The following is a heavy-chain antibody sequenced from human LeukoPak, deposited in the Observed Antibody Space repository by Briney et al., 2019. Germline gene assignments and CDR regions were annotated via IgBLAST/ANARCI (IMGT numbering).Heavy chain of an antibody. V-gene: IGHV5-51*01. CDR3: ARPLQGIVGDTGFDY. J-gene: IGHJ4*02. CDR1: DSSFATYW. CDR2: IYPSDSDT. Sequence: TTGASMKISCQASDSSFATYWIAWLRQMPGKGLEWMGIIYPSDSDTRYSPSFQGEVTISADKSIKTAYLQWSSLKASDTAMYYCARPLQGIVGDTGFDYWGQGTLVTVSS. D-gene: IGHD1-26*01.